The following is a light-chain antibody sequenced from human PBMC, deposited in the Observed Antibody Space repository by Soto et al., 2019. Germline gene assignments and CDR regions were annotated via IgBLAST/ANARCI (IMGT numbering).Light chain of an antibody. CDR2: TVS. CDR1: QGISSH. J-gene: IGKJ1*01. Sequence: DFHMTLSPSSLSASVRDTISITCLTSQGISSHLNWYQHKAGKAPQLLIHTVSSLQSGVPSRFSGSRSGTNFTLTISGLQPEDFATCFCQQSYITPPWTFGQGTKVDIK. CDR3: QQSYITPPWT. V-gene: IGKV1-39*01.